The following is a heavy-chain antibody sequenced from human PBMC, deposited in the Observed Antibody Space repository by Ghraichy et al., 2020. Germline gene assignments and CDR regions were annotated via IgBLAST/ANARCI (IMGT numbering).Heavy chain of an antibody. V-gene: IGHV3-23*01. Sequence: GEPLNISCAASGFTFRSFAMRWVRQAPGKGLEWVSAISGSGDSTYYADSVKGRYTISRDNSKNTLYLQMNSLRAEDTAVYYCATRPYYDILTGYGGLDFWGQGTLVTVSS. D-gene: IGHD3-9*01. CDR3: ATRPYYDILTGYGGLDF. J-gene: IGHJ4*02. CDR1: GFTFRSFA. CDR2: ISGSGDST.